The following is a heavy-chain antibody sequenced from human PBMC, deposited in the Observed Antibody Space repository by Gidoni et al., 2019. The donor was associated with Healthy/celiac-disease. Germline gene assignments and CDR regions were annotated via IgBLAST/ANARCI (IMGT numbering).Heavy chain of an antibody. CDR3: ARTSITRAFDI. Sequence: EVQLVESGGGLVQPGGSLRLSCAASGFTFSSDWMSWVRQAPGKGLEWVANIKQDGSEKYYVDSVKGRFTISRDNAKNSLYLQMNSLRAEDTAVYYCARTSITRAFDIWGQGTMVTVSS. CDR2: IKQDGSEK. V-gene: IGHV3-7*01. D-gene: IGHD3-3*01. CDR1: GFTFSSDW. J-gene: IGHJ3*02.